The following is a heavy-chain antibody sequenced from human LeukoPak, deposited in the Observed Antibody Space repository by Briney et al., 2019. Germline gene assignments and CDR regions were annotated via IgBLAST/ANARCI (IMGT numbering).Heavy chain of an antibody. CDR2: IWPSGST. CDR3: ARGGGGPDI. J-gene: IGHJ4*02. D-gene: IGHD3-10*01. V-gene: IGHV4-30-2*06. CDR1: GGSISSGPYF. Sequence: SQTLSLTCSVSGGSISSGPYFWSWIRQSPGQGLEWIGYIWPSGSTNYNPSLKSRVTISVDTSKNQFSLKLSSVTAADTAVYYCARGGGGPDIWGQGTLVTVSS.